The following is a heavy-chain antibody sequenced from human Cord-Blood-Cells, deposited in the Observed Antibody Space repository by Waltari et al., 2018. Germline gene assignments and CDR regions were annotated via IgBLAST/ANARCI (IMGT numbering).Heavy chain of an antibody. Sequence: QVQLVQSGAEVKKPGASVKVSCKASGYTFTGYTMHWVRQARGQGLEWMGWINPSRGGTNYAQKFQGRFTMTRDTSTSTAYMELSRLRSDDTAVYYWVRVVRGPYYYYGMDVWGQGTTVTVSS. J-gene: IGHJ6*02. CDR2: INPSRGGT. D-gene: IGHD3-10*01. CDR3: VRVVRGPYYYYGMDV. CDR1: GYTFTGYT. V-gene: IGHV1-2*02.